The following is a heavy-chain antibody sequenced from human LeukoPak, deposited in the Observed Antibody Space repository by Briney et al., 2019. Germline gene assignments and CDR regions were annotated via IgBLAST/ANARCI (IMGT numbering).Heavy chain of an antibody. Sequence: ASVKVSCKVSGYTLTELSMHWVRQAPGKGLEWMGGFDPEDGETIYAQKFQGRVTMTEDTSTDTAYMELSSLRSEDTAVYYCATGGNWNDGIGYWGQGTLVTASS. CDR1: GYTLTELS. J-gene: IGHJ4*02. V-gene: IGHV1-24*01. D-gene: IGHD1-1*01. CDR2: FDPEDGET. CDR3: ATGGNWNDGIGY.